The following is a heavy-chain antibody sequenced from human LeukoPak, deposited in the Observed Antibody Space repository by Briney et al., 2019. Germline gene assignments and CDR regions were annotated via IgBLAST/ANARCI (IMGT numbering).Heavy chain of an antibody. D-gene: IGHD3-10*02. V-gene: IGHV3-43*01. CDR2: AGWVGGTT. J-gene: IGHJ4*02. CDR1: GFNFDRYT. Sequence: GGSLRLSCATSGFNFDRYTIHWVRQAPGKGLEWVSLAGWVGGTTFYSDSVRGRFTISRDSGRKSVYLQMNSLTTDDTAFYFCAKELDTMFFDYWGQGALVTVSS. CDR3: AKELDTMFFDY.